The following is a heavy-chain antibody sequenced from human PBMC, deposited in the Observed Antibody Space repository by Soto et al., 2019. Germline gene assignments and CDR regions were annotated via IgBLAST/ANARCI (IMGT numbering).Heavy chain of an antibody. V-gene: IGHV4-39*01. Sequence: QTHLQESGPGLVKPSETLSLTCHVSGGSFSSSSYYWGWIRQPPGKGLEWIGSLYYSGTTYYNPSRQSRVTIAVDRTKNQVSLNLTSVTAADMAVYYCVRHSGYRSNWGAFDPWGQGTLVTVSS. CDR1: GGSFSSSSYY. J-gene: IGHJ5*02. D-gene: IGHD3-16*01. CDR3: VRHSGYRSNWGAFDP. CDR2: LYYSGTT.